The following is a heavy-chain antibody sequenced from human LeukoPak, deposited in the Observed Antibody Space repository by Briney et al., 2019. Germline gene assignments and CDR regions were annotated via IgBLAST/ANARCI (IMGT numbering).Heavy chain of an antibody. CDR3: ARVGCSGGSCYPTKGGFDY. J-gene: IGHJ4*02. CDR2: ISSNGGST. D-gene: IGHD2-15*01. Sequence: GGSLRLSCAASGFTFSSYAMHWVRQAPGKGLEYVSAISSNGGSTYYANSVKGRFTISRDNSKNTLYLQMGSLRAEDMAVYYCARVGCSGGSCYPTKGGFDYWGQGTLVTVSS. V-gene: IGHV3-64*01. CDR1: GFTFSSYA.